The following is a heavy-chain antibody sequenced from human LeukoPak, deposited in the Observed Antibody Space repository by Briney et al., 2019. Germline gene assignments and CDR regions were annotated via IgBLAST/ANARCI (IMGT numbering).Heavy chain of an antibody. CDR1: GFTFSSYT. V-gene: IGHV3-23*01. D-gene: IGHD7-27*01. J-gene: IGHJ4*02. Sequence: GGSLRLSCTASGFTFSSYTMSWVRQAPGKGLKWVSTITTGDGNTYYADSVKGRFTVSRDDSKNTLYLQMNSLRAEDTAVYYCAKDGGLWVSAHWGDSWGRGTLVTVSS. CDR2: ITTGDGNT. CDR3: AKDGGLWVSAHWGDS.